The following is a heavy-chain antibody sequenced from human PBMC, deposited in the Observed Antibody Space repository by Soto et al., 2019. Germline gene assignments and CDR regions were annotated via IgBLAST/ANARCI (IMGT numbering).Heavy chain of an antibody. CDR3: ARDSAVYGSGSPSYGMDV. CDR2: IYYSGST. D-gene: IGHD3-10*01. V-gene: IGHV4-31*03. CDR1: GGSISSGGYY. Sequence: VQLQESGPGLVKPSQTLSLTCTVSGGSISSGGYYWSWIRQHPGKGLAWIGYIYYSGSTYYNPSLKSRVTISVETSKTQSSLQMSSVTAADTAVYYCARDSAVYGSGSPSYGMDVGGQGTTVTVSS. J-gene: IGHJ6*02.